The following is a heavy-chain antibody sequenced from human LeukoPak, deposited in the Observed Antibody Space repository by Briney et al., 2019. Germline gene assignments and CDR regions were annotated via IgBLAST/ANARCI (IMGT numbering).Heavy chain of an antibody. CDR2: ISGSSGST. D-gene: IGHD2-2*01. V-gene: IGHV3-23*01. CDR1: GFTFSSYA. CDR3: AKDRGGYCSSTSCPPPGDMDV. J-gene: IGHJ6*03. Sequence: GGSLRLSCAASGFTFSSYAMSWVRQAPGKGLEWVSAISGSSGSTYYADSVKGRFTISRDNSKNTLYLQMNSLRAEDTAVYYCAKDRGGYCSSTSCPPPGDMDVWGKGTTVTVSS.